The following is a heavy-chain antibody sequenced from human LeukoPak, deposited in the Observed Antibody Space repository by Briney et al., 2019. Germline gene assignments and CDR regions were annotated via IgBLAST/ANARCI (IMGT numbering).Heavy chain of an antibody. Sequence: ASVKVSCKVSGFTLTELSMHWVRQAPGKGLEWMGGFDPEDGETIYAQKFQGRVTMTEDTSTDTAYMELSSLRSEDTAVYYCATAPLWYDSSGYSWGQGTLVTVSS. CDR2: FDPEDGET. D-gene: IGHD3-22*01. CDR3: ATAPLWYDSSGYS. J-gene: IGHJ4*02. CDR1: GFTLTELS. V-gene: IGHV1-24*01.